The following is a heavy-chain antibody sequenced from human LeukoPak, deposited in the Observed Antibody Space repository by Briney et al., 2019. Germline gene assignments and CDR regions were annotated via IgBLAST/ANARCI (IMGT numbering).Heavy chain of an antibody. CDR3: AREVGYSSRWHDY. CDR1: GGSISSYY. J-gene: IGHJ4*02. Sequence: SETLSLTCTVSGGSISSYYWSWIRQPPGKGLEWIGYIYYSGSTNYNPSLKSRVTISVDTSKNQFSLKLSSVTAADTAVYYCAREVGYSSRWHDYWGQGTLVTVSS. D-gene: IGHD6-19*01. CDR2: IYYSGST. V-gene: IGHV4-59*01.